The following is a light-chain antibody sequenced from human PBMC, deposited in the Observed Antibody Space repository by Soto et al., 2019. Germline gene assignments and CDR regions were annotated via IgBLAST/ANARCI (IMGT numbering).Light chain of an antibody. J-gene: IGKJ4*01. CDR1: QSVSSN. CDR2: GAS. CDR3: QQYSRWPPLT. Sequence: EIVMTQSPATLSVSPGERVTLSCRASQSVSSNLAWYQQKPGQVPRLLIYGASTRATGIPARFSGSGSGTEFTLIISSLQSEDFAVYYCQQYSRWPPLTFGGGTKVEIK. V-gene: IGKV3D-15*01.